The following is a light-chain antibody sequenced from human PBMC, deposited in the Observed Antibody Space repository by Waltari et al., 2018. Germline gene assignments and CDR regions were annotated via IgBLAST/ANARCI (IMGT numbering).Light chain of an antibody. CDR1: ESVSRA. V-gene: IGKV3-20*01. CDR2: GAS. CDR3: QHYLRLPVT. J-gene: IGKJ1*01. Sequence: IAVTQSPGPLSLSEGARATLCCRASESVSRALAWYQQKPGQAPRLLIYGASTRATGIPDRFSGSGSGTDFSLTISRLEPDDFAVYYCQHYLRLPVTFGQGTTVEI.